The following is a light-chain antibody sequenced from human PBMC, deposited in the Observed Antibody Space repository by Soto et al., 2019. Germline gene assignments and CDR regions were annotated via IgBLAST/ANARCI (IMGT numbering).Light chain of an antibody. CDR2: KAS. J-gene: IGKJ4*01. CDR3: QQYNSNST. V-gene: IGKV1-5*03. CDR1: QRINTW. Sequence: DIPMTQSPSTLSASVGDRVTITCRASQRINTWLAWYQQKSGKAPKLLIYKASSLESGVPSRFSGSGSGTEFTLTISSLQPDDFAIYYCQQYNSNSTFGGGTKVEIK.